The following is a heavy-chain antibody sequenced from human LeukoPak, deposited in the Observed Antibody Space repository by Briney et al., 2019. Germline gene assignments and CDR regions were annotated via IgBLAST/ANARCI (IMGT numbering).Heavy chain of an antibody. CDR1: GFTFSSYG. CDR3: AKDRGGSSWSQVFDY. J-gene: IGHJ4*02. Sequence: PGGSLRLSCAASGFTFSSYGMHWVRRAPGKGLEWVAVIWYDGSNKYYADSVKGRFTISRDNSKNTLYLQMNSLRAEDTAVYYCAKDRGGSSWSQVFDYWGQGNLVTVSS. V-gene: IGHV3-33*06. CDR2: IWYDGSNK. D-gene: IGHD6-13*01.